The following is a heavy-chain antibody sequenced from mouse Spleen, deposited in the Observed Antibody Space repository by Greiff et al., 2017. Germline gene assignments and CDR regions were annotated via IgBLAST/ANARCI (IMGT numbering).Heavy chain of an antibody. CDR1: GFTFSDYY. Sequence: EVQVVESGGGLVQPGGSLKLSCATSGFTFSDYYMYWVRQTPEKRLEWVAYISNGGGSTYYPDTVKGRFTISRDNAKNTLYLQMSRLKSEDTAMYYCARLWVYAMDYWGQGTSVTVSS. CDR2: ISNGGGST. CDR3: ARLWVYAMDY. V-gene: IGHV5-12*02. J-gene: IGHJ4*01.